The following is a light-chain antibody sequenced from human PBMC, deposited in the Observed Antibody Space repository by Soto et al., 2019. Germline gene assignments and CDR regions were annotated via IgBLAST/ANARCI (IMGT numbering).Light chain of an antibody. CDR1: SXDVGGYNF. J-gene: IGLJ1*01. CDR2: NVI. V-gene: IGLV2-11*01. Sequence: QSALTQPRSVSGPPGQSVTISCTGTSXDVGGYNFVSWYQHHPGKAPKLMIYNVIQRPSGVPDRFSASKSGNTASLTISGLQAEDEADYYCCSYAGSYTYVFGTGTKVTVL. CDR3: CSYAGSYTYV.